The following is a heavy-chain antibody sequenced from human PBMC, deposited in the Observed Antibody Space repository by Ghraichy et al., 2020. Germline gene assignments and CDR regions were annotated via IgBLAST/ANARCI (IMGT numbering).Heavy chain of an antibody. J-gene: IGHJ4*02. V-gene: IGHV4-59*08. CDR3: ARRVAYCGGDCHFFES. Sequence: SETLSLTCTVSGGSINSYYWSWIRQPPGKGLEWIGYTYFTGSTNYNPSLKSRVTISLDTSTKQFSLQLRSVTAADTAVYYCARRVAYCGGDCHFFESWGQGTLVTVSS. D-gene: IGHD2-21*01. CDR2: TYFTGST. CDR1: GGSINSYY.